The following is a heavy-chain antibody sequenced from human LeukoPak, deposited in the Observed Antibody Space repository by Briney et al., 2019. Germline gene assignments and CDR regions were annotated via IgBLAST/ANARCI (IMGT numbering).Heavy chain of an antibody. J-gene: IGHJ2*01. CDR3: ARDRDSSSWYSKFDL. Sequence: KSGGSLRLSCAASGFTFSDYYMSWIRQAPGKGLEWVSYISSSGSTIYYADSVKGRFTISRDNAKNSLYLQMNSLRAEDTAVYYCARDRDSSSWYSKFDLWGRGTLVTVSS. CDR2: ISSSGSTI. CDR1: GFTFSDYY. V-gene: IGHV3-11*01. D-gene: IGHD6-13*01.